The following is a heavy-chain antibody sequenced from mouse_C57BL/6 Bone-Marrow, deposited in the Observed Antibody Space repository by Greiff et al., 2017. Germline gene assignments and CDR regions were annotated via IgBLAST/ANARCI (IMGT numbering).Heavy chain of an antibody. Sequence: VQLQQPGAELVMPGASVKLSCKASGYTFTSYWMHWVKQRPGQGLEWIGEIDPSDSYTNYNQKLKGKSTLTVDKSSSTAYMQLSSLTSEDSAVYYCARAGDYDENYYAMDYWGQGTSVTVSS. J-gene: IGHJ4*01. CDR3: ARAGDYDENYYAMDY. V-gene: IGHV1-69*01. D-gene: IGHD2-4*01. CDR1: GYTFTSYW. CDR2: IDPSDSYT.